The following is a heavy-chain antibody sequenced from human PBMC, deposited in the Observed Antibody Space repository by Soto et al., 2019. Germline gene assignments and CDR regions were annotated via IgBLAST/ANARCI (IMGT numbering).Heavy chain of an antibody. V-gene: IGHV4-59*01. D-gene: IGHD3-22*01. J-gene: IGHJ4*02. CDR3: ALRSMAVVPEY. Sequence: QVQLQESGPGLVKPSETLSLTCAVSGDSISSYYCMWIRQPPGKGLESIGYLYYGRSANYNPSHKSRVTSSVDTSTNQCSLTLTSMTAADTAGYYCALRSMAVVPEYWGQGTLVTVSS. CDR2: LYYGRSA. CDR1: GDSISSYY.